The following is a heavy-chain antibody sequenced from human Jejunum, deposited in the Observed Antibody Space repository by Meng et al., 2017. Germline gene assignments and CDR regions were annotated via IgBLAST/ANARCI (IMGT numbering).Heavy chain of an antibody. CDR2: ISYSGST. V-gene: IGHV4-39*01. D-gene: IGHD3-10*01. CDR1: GGSISGSYDY. CDR3: ARHFSGSGTWFFDS. J-gene: IGHJ4*02. Sequence: QLQLQESGGGLVKASETLSLTCTVSGGSISGSYDYWRWIRQPPGKGLDWTGTISYSGSTYYNPSLTSRVTISMDTSKNQFSMKLSSVTAADTAVYYCARHFSGSGTWFFDSWGQGALVTVSS.